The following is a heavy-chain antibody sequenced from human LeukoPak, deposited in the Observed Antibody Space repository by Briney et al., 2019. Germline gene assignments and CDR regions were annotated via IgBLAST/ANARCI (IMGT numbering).Heavy chain of an antibody. J-gene: IGHJ6*03. CDR1: GFTFSDHY. Sequence: GGSLGLSCAASGFTFSDHYMDWVRQAPGKGLEWVGRSRNKANSYTTEYAASVKGRFTISRDDSKNSLYLQMNSLKTEDTAVYYCATYGDYPPLGYYYMDVWGKGTTVTVSS. D-gene: IGHD4-17*01. CDR2: SRNKANSYTT. CDR3: ATYGDYPPLGYYYMDV. V-gene: IGHV3-72*01.